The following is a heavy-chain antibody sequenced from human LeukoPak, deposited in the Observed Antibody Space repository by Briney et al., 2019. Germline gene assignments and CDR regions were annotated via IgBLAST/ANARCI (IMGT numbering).Heavy chain of an antibody. V-gene: IGHV4-59*08. CDR3: ARQRDSHFDY. Sequence: SETLSLTCTVFGGSISNYYWSWIRQPPGKGLEWIGYIYYSGSTNYNPSLKSRVTISVDTSKNQFSLKLSSVTAADTAVYYCARQRDSHFDYWGQGTLVTVSS. D-gene: IGHD2-21*02. CDR2: IYYSGST. J-gene: IGHJ4*02. CDR1: GGSISNYY.